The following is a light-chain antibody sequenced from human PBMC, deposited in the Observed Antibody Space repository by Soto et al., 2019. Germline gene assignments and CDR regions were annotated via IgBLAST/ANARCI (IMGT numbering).Light chain of an antibody. CDR1: QSLLHSSGYNY. J-gene: IGKJ1*01. CDR3: MQALQTPRT. Sequence: DIVMTQSPLSLPITPGEPASISCRSSQSLLHSSGYNYLDWYLQKPGQSPQLLIYLGSNRSSGVPDRFSVSGSGTDLTLKISRVEAEDVGVYYFMQALQTPRTFGQGTQVEIK. CDR2: LGS. V-gene: IGKV2-28*01.